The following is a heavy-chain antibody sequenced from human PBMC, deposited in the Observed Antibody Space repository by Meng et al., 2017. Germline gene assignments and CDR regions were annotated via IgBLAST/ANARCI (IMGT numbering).Heavy chain of an antibody. Sequence: VQLQQSGPGLVTPSQTLSLTCAISGDSISSNSAAWIWIRQSPSRGLEWLGRTNYRSKWYNDYAVSVRGRITINPDTSKNQFSLQLNSMTPEDTAMYYCARGRTEMDIEYWGRGTLVTVSS. CDR1: GDSISSNSAA. D-gene: IGHD2-2*03. J-gene: IGHJ4*02. V-gene: IGHV6-1*01. CDR2: TNYRSKWYN. CDR3: ARGRTEMDIEY.